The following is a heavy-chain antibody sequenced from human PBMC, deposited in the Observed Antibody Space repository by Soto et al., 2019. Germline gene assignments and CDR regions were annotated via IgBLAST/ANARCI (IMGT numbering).Heavy chain of an antibody. CDR2: IYYSGST. V-gene: IGHV4-39*01. D-gene: IGHD2-21*02. CDR3: ARQRTSVVTQAYFDV. J-gene: IGHJ4*02. CDR1: GDSISSRSYY. Sequence: SETLSLTCTVTGDSISSRSYYWGWIRQPPGKGLEWIGSIYYSGSTYNNPSLRSRVSMSIDTSKDQFSLKLKSVTAADTALYFCARQRTSVVTQAYFDVWGRGSLVTLSS.